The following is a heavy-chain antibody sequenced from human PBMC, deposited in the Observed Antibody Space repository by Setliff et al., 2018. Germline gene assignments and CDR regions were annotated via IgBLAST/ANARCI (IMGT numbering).Heavy chain of an antibody. Sequence: PSETLSLTFTVSGGSICSSSYYWCWIRQPPGRDLEWVGYICYTGTSTYYNPSLASRLSISVDKSMNQCSLRLNSVTAADTAVYYCARGGSNSGWYGFFDFWGQGAQVTVSS. J-gene: IGHJ4*02. CDR1: GGSICSSSYY. CDR2: ICYTGTST. V-gene: IGHV4-30-4*08. D-gene: IGHD6-19*01. CDR3: ARGGSNSGWYGFFDF.